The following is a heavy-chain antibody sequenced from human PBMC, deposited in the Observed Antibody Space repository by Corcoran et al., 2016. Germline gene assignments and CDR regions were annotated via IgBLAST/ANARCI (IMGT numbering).Heavy chain of an antibody. Sequence: QVQLVQSGAEVKKPGASVKVSCKASGYTFTSYGISWVRQAPGQGLEWMGWISAYNGNTNYAQKLQGRVTMTTDTSTSTAYMELRSLRSGDTAVYYGARDREFAYYYDSSGYYYYFDYWGQGTLVTVSS. D-gene: IGHD3-22*01. CDR1: GYTFTSYG. CDR3: ARDREFAYYYDSSGYYYYFDY. V-gene: IGHV1-18*01. J-gene: IGHJ4*02. CDR2: ISAYNGNT.